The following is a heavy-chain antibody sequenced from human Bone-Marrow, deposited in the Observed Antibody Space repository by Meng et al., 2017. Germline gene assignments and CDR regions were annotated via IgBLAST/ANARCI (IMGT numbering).Heavy chain of an antibody. CDR2: IKQDGSEQ. Sequence: GESLKIPCAASGFTFSSHWMNWVRQAPGKGLEWVANIKQDGSEQYYVDSVKGRFTISRDNAKHSLYLQMSSLRAGDTAVYYCARRGMEVAAVDYWGQGTLVTVSS. D-gene: IGHD6-19*01. V-gene: IGHV3-7*01. CDR3: ARRGMEVAAVDY. J-gene: IGHJ4*02. CDR1: GFTFSSHW.